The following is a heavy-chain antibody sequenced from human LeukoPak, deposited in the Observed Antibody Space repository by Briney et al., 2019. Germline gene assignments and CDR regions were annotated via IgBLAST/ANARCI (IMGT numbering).Heavy chain of an antibody. J-gene: IGHJ4*02. CDR2: INTNTGNP. CDR1: GYTFTSYA. V-gene: IGHV7-4-1*02. CDR3: ARDPTQTYDSSGSVFDY. D-gene: IGHD3-22*01. Sequence: ASVKVSCKASGYTFTSYAMNWVRQAPGQGLEWMGWINTNTGNPTYAQGFTGRFVFSLDTSVSTAYLQISSLKAEDTAVYYCARDPTQTYDSSGSVFDYWGQGTLVTVSS.